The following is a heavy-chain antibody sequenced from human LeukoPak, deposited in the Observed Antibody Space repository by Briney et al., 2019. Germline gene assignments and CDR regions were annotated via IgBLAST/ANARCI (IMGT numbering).Heavy chain of an antibody. D-gene: IGHD3-16*01. J-gene: IGHJ4*02. CDR2: ISYDGSNK. CDR3: AKVGDNWDFDY. Sequence: GSLRLSCAASGFTFSSYAMHWVRQAPGKGLEWVAVISYDGSNKYYADSVKGRFTISRDNSKNRLYLHMNSLRAEDTAVYYCAKVGDNWDFDYWGQGTLVTVSS. V-gene: IGHV3-30*04. CDR1: GFTFSSYA.